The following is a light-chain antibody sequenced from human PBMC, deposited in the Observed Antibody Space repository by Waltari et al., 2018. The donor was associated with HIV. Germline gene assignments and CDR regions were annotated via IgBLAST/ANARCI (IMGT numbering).Light chain of an antibody. V-gene: IGLV2-23*02. Sequence: QSALTQPASVSGSPGQSITISCTGTSSHVGSYNLVSWYQQHPGNTTKLMIYEVSKRRSGVSNRCSGFKSGNTASLTISGIQAEDEADYYCCSYAGSSTYVFGTGTKVTVL. CDR3: CSYAGSSTYV. CDR1: SSHVGSYNL. CDR2: EVS. J-gene: IGLJ1*01.